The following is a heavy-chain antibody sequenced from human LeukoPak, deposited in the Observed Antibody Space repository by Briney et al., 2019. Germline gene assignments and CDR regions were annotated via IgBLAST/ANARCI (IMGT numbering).Heavy chain of an antibody. D-gene: IGHD6-25*01. J-gene: IGHJ4*02. V-gene: IGHV3-48*01. Sequence: GGSLRLSCAVSGFTFSNYNMNWVRQAPGKGLEWVSYISNSGTIYYLDSVKGRFTISRDNAKNSLSLQMNSLRAADTAVYYYARETAAVGLDHWGQGALVSVSS. CDR3: ARETAAVGLDH. CDR2: ISNSGTI. CDR1: GFTFSNYN.